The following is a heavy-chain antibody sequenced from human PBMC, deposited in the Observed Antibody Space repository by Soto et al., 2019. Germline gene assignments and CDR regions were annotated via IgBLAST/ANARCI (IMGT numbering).Heavy chain of an antibody. J-gene: IGHJ2*01. Sequence: QVQLVQSGAEVKKPGSSVKVSCKASGGTFSSYAISWVRQAPGQGLEWMGGIIPIFGTANYAQRFQGRVTIXXDXSTXTAYMERSSLRSEDTAVYYCARRADYDSPYWYFDLWGRGTLVTVSS. CDR1: GGTFSSYA. D-gene: IGHD3-22*01. CDR2: IIPIFGTA. CDR3: ARRADYDSPYWYFDL. V-gene: IGHV1-69*12.